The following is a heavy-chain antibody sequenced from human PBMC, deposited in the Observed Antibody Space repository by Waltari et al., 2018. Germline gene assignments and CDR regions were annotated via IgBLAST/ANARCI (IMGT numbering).Heavy chain of an antibody. Sequence: QVQLVQSGAEVKKLGSSVKVSCKASGGTFSSYAISWVRQAPGQGLEWMGRIIPILDIANYAQKVQGRVTITADKSTSTAYMELSSLRSEDTAVYYCASHVPVTTEDYWGQGTLVTVSS. CDR3: ASHVPVTTEDY. V-gene: IGHV1-69*04. CDR1: GGTFSSYA. CDR2: IIPILDIA. J-gene: IGHJ4*02. D-gene: IGHD4-17*01.